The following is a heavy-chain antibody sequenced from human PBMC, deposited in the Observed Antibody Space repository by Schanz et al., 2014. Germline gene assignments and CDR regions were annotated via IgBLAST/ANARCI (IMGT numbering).Heavy chain of an antibody. CDR3: ASLIGTTSAHFYGMDV. CDR1: GFTFSDHY. D-gene: IGHD1-7*01. CDR2: IYGGST. Sequence: EVQLVESGGGLVQPGGSLRLSCAASGFTFSDHYMEWVRQAPGKGLEWVSFIYGGSTYYTDSVKGRFTISRDNSKNTVYLQMNSLRAEDTAVYFCASLIGTTSAHFYGMDVWGQGTTVTVSS. V-gene: IGHV3-66*01. J-gene: IGHJ6*02.